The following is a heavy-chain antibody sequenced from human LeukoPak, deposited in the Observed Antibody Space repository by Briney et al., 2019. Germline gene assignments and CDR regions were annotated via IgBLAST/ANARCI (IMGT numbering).Heavy chain of an antibody. Sequence: SETLSLTCTVSGGSISSGDYYWSWIRQPPGKGLEWIGYIYYSGSTYYNPSLESRVTISVDTSKNQFSLKLSSVTAADTAVYYCAREGKNYYDSSGYYPDYWGQGTLVTVSS. CDR1: GGSISSGDYY. D-gene: IGHD3-22*01. V-gene: IGHV4-30-4*01. CDR2: IYYSGST. J-gene: IGHJ4*02. CDR3: AREGKNYYDSSGYYPDY.